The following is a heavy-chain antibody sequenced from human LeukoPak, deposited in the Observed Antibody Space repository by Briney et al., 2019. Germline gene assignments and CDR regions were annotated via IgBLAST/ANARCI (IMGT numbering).Heavy chain of an antibody. D-gene: IGHD6-13*01. V-gene: IGHV3-30*18. CDR3: AKDMYSSSWYYFDY. J-gene: IGHJ4*02. Sequence: PGGSLSLSCAASGFSFSSYGMHWVRQAPDKGLEWVAVISYDGTNKDYADSVKGRFTISRDNSKNTLYLQMNSLRAEDTAVYYCAKDMYSSSWYYFDYWGQGTLVTVSS. CDR1: GFSFSSYG. CDR2: ISYDGTNK.